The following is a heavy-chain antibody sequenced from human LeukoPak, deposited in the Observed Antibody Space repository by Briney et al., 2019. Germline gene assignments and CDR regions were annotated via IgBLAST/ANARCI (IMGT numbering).Heavy chain of an antibody. CDR1: GYTFTGYF. CDR3: ARVLEDYGDYAPDY. CDR2: INPNSGGT. Sequence: ASVKVSCKASGYTFTGYFMHWVRQAPGQGLEWMGWINPNSGGTSYLQNFQGRVTMTRDTSISTAYMELSRLRSDDTAVYYCARVLEDYGDYAPDYWGQGTLVTVSS. D-gene: IGHD4-17*01. V-gene: IGHV1-2*02. J-gene: IGHJ4*02.